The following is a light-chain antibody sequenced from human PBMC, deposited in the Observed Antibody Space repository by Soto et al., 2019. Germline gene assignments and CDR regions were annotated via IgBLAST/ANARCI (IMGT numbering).Light chain of an antibody. J-gene: IGKJ1*01. V-gene: IGKV3-20*01. Sequence: VLTQSPGTLSLSPGERATLSCRASQSVSSYSLAWYQQKPGQAPRLVMYGTSNRATGIPDRFSGSGSGTDFTLTISRLEPEDYAVYYCQQFGRTFGQGTKVDI. CDR1: QSVSSYS. CDR3: QQFGRT. CDR2: GTS.